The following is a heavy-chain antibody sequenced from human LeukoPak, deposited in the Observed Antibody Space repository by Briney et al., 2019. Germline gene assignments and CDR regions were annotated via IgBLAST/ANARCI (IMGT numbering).Heavy chain of an antibody. CDR2: TSYDGSNK. CDR1: GFTFSSYA. Sequence: GGSLRLSCAASGFTFSSYAMHWVRQAPGKGLEWVAVTSYDGSNKYYADSVKGRFTISRDNSKNTLYLQMNSLRAEDTAVYYCASSPGIVVVIEVDYWGQGTLVTVSS. J-gene: IGHJ4*02. CDR3: ASSPGIVVVIEVDY. D-gene: IGHD3-22*01. V-gene: IGHV3-30-3*01.